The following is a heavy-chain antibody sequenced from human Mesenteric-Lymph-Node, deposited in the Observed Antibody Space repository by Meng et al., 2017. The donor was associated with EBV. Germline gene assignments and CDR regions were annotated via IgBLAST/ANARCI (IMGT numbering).Heavy chain of an antibody. CDR2: IYYTGST. CDR3: ARGDDSNGYGDS. CDR1: GGSIGSYY. V-gene: IGHV4-59*01. J-gene: IGHJ4*02. D-gene: IGHD3-22*01. Sequence: VQLQEPGPGLVKPSETLSLSCSVSGGSIGSYYWSWIRQPPGKGLEWIGFIYYTGSTNYNPSLGSRVTISFDPAKTQFSLNLISVTAADTAVYYCARGDDSNGYGDSWGQGTLVTVSS.